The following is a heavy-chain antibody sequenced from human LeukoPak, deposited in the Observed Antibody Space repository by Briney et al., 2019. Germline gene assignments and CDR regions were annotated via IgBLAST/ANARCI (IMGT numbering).Heavy chain of an antibody. CDR3: ASTEDIVVVPAAILPSI. D-gene: IGHD2-2*01. CDR1: GGTFSSYA. V-gene: IGHV1-69*13. J-gene: IGHJ4*02. Sequence: SVKVSCKASGGTFSSYAISWVRQAPGQGLEWMGGIIPIFGTANYAQKFQGRVTITADESTSTAYMELSSLRSEDTAVYYCASTEDIVVVPAAILPSIWGQGTLVTVSS. CDR2: IIPIFGTA.